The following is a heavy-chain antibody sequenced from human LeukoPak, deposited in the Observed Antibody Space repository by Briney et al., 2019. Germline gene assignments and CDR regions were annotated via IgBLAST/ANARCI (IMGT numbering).Heavy chain of an antibody. CDR2: ISGSGGST. Sequence: GGSLRLSCAASGFTFSSYAMSWVRQAPGKGLEWVSAISGSGGSTYYADSVKGRFTISRDNSKNTLYLQMNSLRAEDTAVYYCPKDHIFGVVILLFDYWGQGTLVTVSS. V-gene: IGHV3-23*01. J-gene: IGHJ4*02. CDR3: PKDHIFGVVILLFDY. CDR1: GFTFSSYA. D-gene: IGHD3-3*02.